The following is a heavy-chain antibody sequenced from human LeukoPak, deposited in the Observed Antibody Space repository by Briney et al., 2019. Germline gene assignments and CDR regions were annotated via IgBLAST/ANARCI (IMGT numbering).Heavy chain of an antibody. Sequence: GGSLRLSCTASGFTFSGSAMHWVRQASGKGLEWVGRIRSKANSYATVYAASVKGRFTISRDDSKNTAYLQMNSLKTEDTAVYYCTSGLSVRRSNNTPVDYWGQGTLVTASS. V-gene: IGHV3-73*01. J-gene: IGHJ4*02. CDR1: GFTFSGSA. CDR2: IRSKANSYAT. CDR3: TSGLSVRRSNNTPVDY. D-gene: IGHD1-1*01.